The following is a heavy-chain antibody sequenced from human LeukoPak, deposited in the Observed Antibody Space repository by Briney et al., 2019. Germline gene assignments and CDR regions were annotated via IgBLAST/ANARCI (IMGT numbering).Heavy chain of an antibody. J-gene: IGHJ6*02. D-gene: IGHD6-19*01. CDR2: ISYDGSNK. CDR3: ARDAPIAVADYYYGMDV. Sequence: GGSLRLSCAASGFTVSSNYMSWVRQAPGKGLEWVAVISYDGSNKYYADSVKGRFTISRDNSKNTLYLQMNSLRAEDTAVYYCARDAPIAVADYYYGMDVWGQGTTVTVSS. V-gene: IGHV3-30-3*01. CDR1: GFTVSSNY.